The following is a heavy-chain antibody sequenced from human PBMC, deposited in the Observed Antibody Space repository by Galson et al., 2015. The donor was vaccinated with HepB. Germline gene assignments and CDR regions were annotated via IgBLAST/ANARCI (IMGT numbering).Heavy chain of an antibody. D-gene: IGHD3-10*01. Sequence: SLRLSCAASGFTFSSYGMHWVRQAPGKGLEWVAFIRYGGSNKYYADSVKGRFTISRDNSKNTLYLQMNSLRAEDTAVYYCAKDLFSYGSGSYIGGSRYYYYGMDVWGQGTTVTVSS. CDR1: GFTFSSYG. V-gene: IGHV3-30*02. CDR2: IRYGGSNK. J-gene: IGHJ6*02. CDR3: AKDLFSYGSGSYIGGSRYYYYGMDV.